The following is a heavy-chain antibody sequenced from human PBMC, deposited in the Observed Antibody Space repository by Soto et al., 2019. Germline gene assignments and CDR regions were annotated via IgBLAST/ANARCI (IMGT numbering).Heavy chain of an antibody. CDR2: IIPIFGTA. CDR3: ARTPRTRCSSTSCSGGFDY. D-gene: IGHD2-2*01. J-gene: IGHJ4*02. V-gene: IGHV1-69*13. CDR1: GGTFSSYA. Sequence: ASVKVSCKASGGTFSSYAISWVRQAPGQGPEWMGGIIPIFGTANYAQKFQGRVTITADESTSTAYMELSSLRSEDTAVYYCARTPRTRCSSTSCSGGFDYWGQGTLVTVSS.